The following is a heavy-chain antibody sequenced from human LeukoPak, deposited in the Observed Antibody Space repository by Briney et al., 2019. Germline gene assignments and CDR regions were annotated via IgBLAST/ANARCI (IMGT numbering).Heavy chain of an antibody. D-gene: IGHD3-22*01. J-gene: IGHJ4*02. CDR2: IRYDGSNK. CDR1: GFTSSSYG. Sequence: PGGSLRLSCAASGFTSSSYGMHWVRQAPGKGLEWVAFIRYDGSNKYYADSVKGRFTTSRDNSKNTLYLQMNGLRAEDTAVYYCAKDGDYYDSSGYPGGDYWGQGTLVTVSS. V-gene: IGHV3-30*02. CDR3: AKDGDYYDSSGYPGGDY.